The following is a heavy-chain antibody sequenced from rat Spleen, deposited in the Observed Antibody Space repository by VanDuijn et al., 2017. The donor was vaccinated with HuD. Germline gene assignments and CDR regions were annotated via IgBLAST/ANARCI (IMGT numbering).Heavy chain of an antibody. D-gene: IGHD3-8*01. V-gene: IGHV5-34*01. CDR2: ISSSSAT. CDR1: GFTFSDYG. J-gene: IGHJ2*01. CDR3: ARRDPLDY. Sequence: EVQLVESGGGLVQPGRSLKLSCVASGFTFSDYGMNWIRQAPGKGLEWVAYISSSSATIYYADTVKGRFTISRDNAKNTLYLQLSSLRSEDTALYYCARRDPLDYWGQGVMVTVSS.